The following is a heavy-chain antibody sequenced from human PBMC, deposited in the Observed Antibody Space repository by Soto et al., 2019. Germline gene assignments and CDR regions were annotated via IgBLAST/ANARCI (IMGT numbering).Heavy chain of an antibody. V-gene: IGHV1-2*02. Sequence: QVQLVQSGAEVKKPGASVKVSCKASGYTFTDYYIHWVRQAPGQGLQWLGWINPTNSGTRYARSFQGGVTVTRDTSISTAYMELSSLRSDDTAVDYGARGITSRLHVYYYYMDVLGFGTTVTVSS. CDR3: ARGITSRLHVYYYYMDV. CDR1: GYTFTDYY. J-gene: IGHJ6*03. CDR2: INPTNSGT.